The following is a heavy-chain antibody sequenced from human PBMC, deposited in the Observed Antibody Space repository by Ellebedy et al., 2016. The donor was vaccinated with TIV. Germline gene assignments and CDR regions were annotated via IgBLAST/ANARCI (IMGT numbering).Heavy chain of an antibody. CDR3: AKDLFAVATIDLDY. D-gene: IGHD5-12*01. Sequence: GESLKISXAASGFTVSSNYMSWVRQAPGKGLEWVSVIYSGGGTSYAESVKGRFTISRDNSKNTIYLQMNSLRAEDTAVYYCAKDLFAVATIDLDYWGQGTLLSVSS. J-gene: IGHJ4*02. CDR2: IYSGGGT. V-gene: IGHV3-53*01. CDR1: GFTVSSNY.